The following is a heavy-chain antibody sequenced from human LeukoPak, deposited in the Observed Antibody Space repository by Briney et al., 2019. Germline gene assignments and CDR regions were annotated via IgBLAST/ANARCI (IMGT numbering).Heavy chain of an antibody. CDR1: GFTLSSYA. J-gene: IGHJ4*02. CDR3: AKNGHGSGSYYPRTKYYFDY. V-gene: IGHV3-23*01. CDR2: ISTSGGST. D-gene: IGHD3-10*01. Sequence: GGSLRLSCVVSGFTLSSYAMNWVRQAPGKGLEWVATISTSGGSTYYADFVKGRFTISRDNSKNTLYLQMNSLRAEDTAVYYCAKNGHGSGSYYPRTKYYFDYWGQGTLVTVPS.